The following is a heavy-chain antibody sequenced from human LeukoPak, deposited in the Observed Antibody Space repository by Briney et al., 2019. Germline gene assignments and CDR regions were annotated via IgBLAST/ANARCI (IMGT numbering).Heavy chain of an antibody. CDR3: ARVPRTFHSGSYYYYMDV. J-gene: IGHJ6*03. V-gene: IGHV3-48*02. Sequence: PGGSLRLSCAASGFTFSSYSMNWVRQAPGKGLEWVSYISSSSSTIYYADSVKGRLTISRDNAKNSLYLQMNSLRDEDTAVYYCARVPRTFHSGSYYYYMDVWGKGTTVTVSS. CDR1: GFTFSSYS. D-gene: IGHD1-26*01. CDR2: ISSSSSTI.